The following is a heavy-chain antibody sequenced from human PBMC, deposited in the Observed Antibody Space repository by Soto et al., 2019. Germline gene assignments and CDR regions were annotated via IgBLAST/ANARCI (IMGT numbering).Heavy chain of an antibody. CDR2: INHSGGT. J-gene: IGHJ4*02. CDR1: GGSFSGYY. Sequence: QVQLQQWGAGLLKPSETLSLTCAVYGGSFSGYYWSWIRQPPVKGLEWIGEINHSGGTNYNPSLKSRVTISVDTSKHQFSLKLSSVTAADTAVFYCARLRWEQPWVFDYWGQGTLVTVSS. V-gene: IGHV4-34*02. CDR3: ARLRWEQPWVFDY. D-gene: IGHD1-26*01.